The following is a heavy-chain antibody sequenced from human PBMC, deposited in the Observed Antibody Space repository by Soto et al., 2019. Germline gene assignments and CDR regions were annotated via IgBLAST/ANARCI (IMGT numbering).Heavy chain of an antibody. CDR1: GFTFSSYA. D-gene: IGHD1-26*01. CDR3: GKDVGGTYGFDY. V-gene: IGHV3-23*01. Sequence: EVQLLESGGGLVQPGGSLRLSCAASGFTFSSYAMSWVRQAPGKGLEWVSTLSSSGGSTYYADSVKGRFTISRDNSKNTLYLQMNCLRAEDTAVYYCGKDVGGTYGFDYWGQGTRVTVSS. CDR2: LSSSGGST. J-gene: IGHJ4*02.